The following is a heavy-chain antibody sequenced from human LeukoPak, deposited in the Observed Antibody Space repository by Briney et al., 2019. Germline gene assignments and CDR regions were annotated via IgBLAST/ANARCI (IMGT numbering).Heavy chain of an antibody. CDR3: ARSYSSSWAGFDP. CDR2: IYPGDSDT. D-gene: IGHD6-13*01. CDR1: GYSFTSYW. Sequence: GESLKISCKGSGYSFTSYWIGWVRQMPGKGLEWMGIIYPGDSDTRYSPSFQGQVTISANKSISTAYLQWSSLKASDTAMYYCARSYSSSWAGFDPWGQGTLVTVSS. J-gene: IGHJ5*02. V-gene: IGHV5-51*01.